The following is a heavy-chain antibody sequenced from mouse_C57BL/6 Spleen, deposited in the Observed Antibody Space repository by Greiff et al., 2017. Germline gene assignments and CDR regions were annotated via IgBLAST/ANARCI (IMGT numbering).Heavy chain of an antibody. CDR2: IDPETGGT. V-gene: IGHV1-15*01. J-gene: IGHJ2*01. CDR1: GYTFTDYE. D-gene: IGHD4-1*01. CDR3: TRGSPANWSDY. Sequence: QVQLQQSGAELVRPGASVTLSCKASGYTFTDYEMHWVKQTPVHGLEWIGAIDPETGGTAYNQKFKGKAILTADKSSSTAYMELRSLTSEDSAVYYCTRGSPANWSDYWGQGTTLTVSS.